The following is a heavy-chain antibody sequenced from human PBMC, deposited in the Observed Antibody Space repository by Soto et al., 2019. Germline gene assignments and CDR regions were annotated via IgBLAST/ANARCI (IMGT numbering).Heavy chain of an antibody. J-gene: IGHJ5*02. D-gene: IGHD5-12*01. Sequence: QVQLVQSGAEVKKPGASVKVSCKASGITFSTYAIHWVRQAPGQRLEWMGWINDGNGNTRYSQKFQGRVTLTRDTSESTAYMDLSSLRSEDTAIYYCARAISGYVTWGQGTLVTVSS. CDR3: ARAISGYVT. V-gene: IGHV1-3*01. CDR1: GITFSTYA. CDR2: INDGNGNT.